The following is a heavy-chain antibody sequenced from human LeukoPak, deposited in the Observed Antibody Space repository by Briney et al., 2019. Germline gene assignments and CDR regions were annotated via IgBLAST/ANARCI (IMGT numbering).Heavy chain of an antibody. Sequence: ASVKVSCKPSGYIFTSNSINWARQAPGQALEWMGWISTFNGYTNYAKNLQGRVTMTRDTSTRTDYMAMRNMRADDTAVYNCARGEFYYDLWGQGALVTVSS. CDR1: GYIFTSNS. CDR3: ARGEFYYDL. V-gene: IGHV1-18*04. D-gene: IGHD3-16*01. CDR2: ISTFNGYT. J-gene: IGHJ4*02.